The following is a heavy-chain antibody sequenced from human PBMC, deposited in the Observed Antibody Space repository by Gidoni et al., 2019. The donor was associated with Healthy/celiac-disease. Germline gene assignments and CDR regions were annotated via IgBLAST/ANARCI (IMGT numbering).Heavy chain of an antibody. CDR1: GFTFSSYA. Sequence: EVQLLESGGGLVQPGGSLRLSCAASGFTFSSYAMSWVRQAPGKGLEWVSAISGSGGSTYYADSVKGRFTISRDNSKNTLYLQMNSLRAEDTAVYYCARGEFIQRGSYSDYWGQGTLVTVSS. D-gene: IGHD3-16*01. CDR2: ISGSGGST. J-gene: IGHJ4*02. CDR3: ARGEFIQRGSYSDY. V-gene: IGHV3-23*01.